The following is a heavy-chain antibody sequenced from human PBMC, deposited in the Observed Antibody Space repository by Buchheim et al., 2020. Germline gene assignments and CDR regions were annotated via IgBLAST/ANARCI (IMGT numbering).Heavy chain of an antibody. CDR3: ARDFSVVPAAMEFYFDY. CDR2: IWYDGSNK. D-gene: IGHD2-2*01. CDR1: GFTFSSYG. V-gene: IGHV3-33*01. Sequence: QVQLVESGGGVVQPGRSLRLSCAASGFTFSSYGMHWVRQAPGKGLEGVAVIWYDGSNKYYADSVKGRFTISSDNSKNTLYLQMNSLRAEDTAVYYCARDFSVVPAAMEFYFDYWGQGTL. J-gene: IGHJ4*02.